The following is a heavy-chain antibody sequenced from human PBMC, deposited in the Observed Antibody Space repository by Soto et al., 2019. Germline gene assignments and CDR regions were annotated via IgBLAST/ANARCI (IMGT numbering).Heavy chain of an antibody. Sequence: GSLRLTRAASGFTFSSYAMSWVRQAPGKGLEWVSAISGSGGSTYYADSVKGRFTISRDNSKNTLYLQMNSLRAEDTAVYYCAKDPRITIFGVVQIIGGMDVWGQGTTVTVSS. CDR3: AKDPRITIFGVVQIIGGMDV. CDR1: GFTFSSYA. D-gene: IGHD3-3*01. CDR2: ISGSGGST. J-gene: IGHJ6*02. V-gene: IGHV3-23*01.